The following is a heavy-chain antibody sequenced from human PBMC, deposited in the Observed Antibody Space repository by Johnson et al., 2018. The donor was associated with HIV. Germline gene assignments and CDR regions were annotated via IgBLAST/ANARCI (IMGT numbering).Heavy chain of an antibody. V-gene: IGHV3-33*06. J-gene: IGHJ3*02. CDR1: GFTFSSYG. D-gene: IGHD4-17*01. CDR2: IWYDGSNK. CDR3: AKGDGDYEGNAFDI. Sequence: QVQLVESGGGVVRPGGSLRLSCAASGFTFSSYGMHWVRQAPGKGLEWVAVIWYDGSNKYYADFVKGRVTISRDNSKNTLYLQMNSLRAEDTAVYYCAKGDGDYEGNAFDIWGQGTMVTVSS.